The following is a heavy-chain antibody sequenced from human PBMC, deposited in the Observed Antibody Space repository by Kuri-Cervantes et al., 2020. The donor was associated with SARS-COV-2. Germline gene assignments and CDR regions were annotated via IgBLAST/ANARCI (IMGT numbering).Heavy chain of an antibody. CDR1: GYSISSGYY. V-gene: IGHV4-38-2*02. J-gene: IGHJ4*02. Sequence: ESLKISCTVSGYSISSGYYWGWIRQPPGKGLEWIGSIYHSGSTYYNPSLKSRVTISVDTSKNQFSLKLSSVTAADTAVYYCARRAPGAYDYVWGSYRPTTYDYWGQGTLVTVSS. CDR2: IYHSGST. D-gene: IGHD3-16*02. CDR3: ARRAPGAYDYVWGSYRPTTYDY.